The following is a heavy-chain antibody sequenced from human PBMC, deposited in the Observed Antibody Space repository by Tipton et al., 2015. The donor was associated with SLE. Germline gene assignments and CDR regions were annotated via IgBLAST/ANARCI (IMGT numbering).Heavy chain of an antibody. CDR1: GGSISSGYY. V-gene: IGHV4-38-2*02. J-gene: IGHJ3*02. Sequence: TLSLTCTVSGGSISSGYYWGWIRQPPGKGLEWIGSIYHSGSTYYNPSLMSRVTISVDTSKNQFSLKLSSVTAADTAVYYCARLRLSAFDIWGQGTMVTVSS. D-gene: IGHD2/OR15-2a*01. CDR2: IYHSGST. CDR3: ARLRLSAFDI.